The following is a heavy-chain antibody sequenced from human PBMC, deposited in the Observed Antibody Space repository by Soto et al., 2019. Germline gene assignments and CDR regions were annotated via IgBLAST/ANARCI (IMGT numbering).Heavy chain of an antibody. CDR3: ASVRGGYYYAMDV. V-gene: IGHV4-4*02. CDR1: GGSISSSNW. CDR2: IYHSGRT. D-gene: IGHD3-10*02. J-gene: IGHJ6*02. Sequence: QVQLQESGPGLVKPSGTLSLTCAVSGGSISSSNWWSWVRQPPGKGLEWIGEIYHSGRTNYNPSLNSRVTISVDKSKNQFSLKLSSVTAADTAVYYCASVRGGYYYAMDVWGQGTTVTVSS.